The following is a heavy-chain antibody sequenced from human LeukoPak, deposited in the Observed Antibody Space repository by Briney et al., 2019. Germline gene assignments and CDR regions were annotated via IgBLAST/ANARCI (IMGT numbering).Heavy chain of an antibody. D-gene: IGHD4-17*01. CDR1: GFTFSSHS. CDR3: AISTVTTLDY. Sequence: GGSLRLSCAASGFTFSSHSMNWVRQAPGKGLEWVSYISSSSSTIYYADSVKGRFTISRDNAKNSLYLQMNSLRDEDTAVYYCAISTVTTLDYWGQGTLVTVSS. V-gene: IGHV3-48*02. CDR2: ISSSSSTI. J-gene: IGHJ4*02.